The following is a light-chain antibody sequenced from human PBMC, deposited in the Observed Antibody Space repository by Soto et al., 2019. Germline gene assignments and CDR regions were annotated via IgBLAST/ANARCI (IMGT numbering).Light chain of an antibody. J-gene: IGLJ2*01. CDR3: RSYTSTSTLI. Sequence: QSALTQPASVSGSPGQSITISCTGTSSDVGAYDYVSWYQQHPGKAPKLIIYDVNNRPSGVSNRFSASKSGNTASLTISGLQAEDEADYHCRSYTSTSTLIFGGGTKLTV. V-gene: IGLV2-14*01. CDR2: DVN. CDR1: SSDVGAYDY.